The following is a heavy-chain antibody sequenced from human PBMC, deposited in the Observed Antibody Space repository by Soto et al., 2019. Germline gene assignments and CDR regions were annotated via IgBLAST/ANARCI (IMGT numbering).Heavy chain of an antibody. CDR2: LIPILGTT. D-gene: IGHD6-19*01. CDR1: GGTFSSDA. V-gene: IGHV1-69*13. J-gene: IGHJ4*02. CDR3: ARASGYFSGWYHDY. Sequence: SVNVSCKASGGTFSSDAVSWVRPAPGQGLELMGGLIPILGTTHYAQKFQGRVTITADESTNTAYMELSSLRSDDTAVCYCARASGYFSGWYHDYWGQGTRVTVSS.